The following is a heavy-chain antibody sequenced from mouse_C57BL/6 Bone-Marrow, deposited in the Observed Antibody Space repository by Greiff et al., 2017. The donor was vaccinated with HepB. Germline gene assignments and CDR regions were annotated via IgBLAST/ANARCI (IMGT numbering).Heavy chain of an antibody. D-gene: IGHD1-1*01. J-gene: IGHJ1*03. V-gene: IGHV1-58*01. CDR3: ARDYGSSYWYFDV. CDR2: IYIGNGYT. Sequence: EVKVEESGAELVRPGSSVKMSCKTSGYTFTSYGINWVKQRPGQGLEWIGYIYIGNGYTEYNEKFKGKATLTSDTSSSTAYMQLSSLTSEDSAIYFCARDYGSSYWYFDVWGTGTTVTVSS. CDR1: GYTFTSYG.